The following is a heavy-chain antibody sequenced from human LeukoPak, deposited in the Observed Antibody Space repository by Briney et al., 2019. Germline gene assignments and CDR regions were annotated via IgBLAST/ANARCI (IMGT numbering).Heavy chain of an antibody. CDR3: ARRYIAVASQFDY. J-gene: IGHJ4*02. CDR2: IYYSGST. V-gene: IGHV4-39*01. CDR1: GGSISSSSYY. Sequence: SETLSLTCTVSGGSISSSSYYWGWIRQPPGKGLEWIGSIYYSGSTYYKPSLKSRVTISVDTSKNQFSLKLSSVTAADTAVYYCARRYIAVASQFDYWGQGTLVTVSS. D-gene: IGHD6-19*01.